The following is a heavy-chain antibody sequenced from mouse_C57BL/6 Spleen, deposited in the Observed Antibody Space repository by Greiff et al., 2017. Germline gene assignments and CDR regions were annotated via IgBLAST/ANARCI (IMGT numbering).Heavy chain of an antibody. CDR2: IDPEDGET. CDR3: AYSAGGGFAY. J-gene: IGHJ3*01. CDR1: GFNIKDYY. V-gene: IGHV14-2*01. D-gene: IGHD3-2*02. Sequence: VQLQQSGAELVKPGASVKLSCTASGFNIKDYYMHWVKQRTEQGLEWIGRIDPEDGETKYAPKFQGKATITADTSSNTADLQLSSLTSEDTAVYYCAYSAGGGFAYWGQGTLVTVSA.